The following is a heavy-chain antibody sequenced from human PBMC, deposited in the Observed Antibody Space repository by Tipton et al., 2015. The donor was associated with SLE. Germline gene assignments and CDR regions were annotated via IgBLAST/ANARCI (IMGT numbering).Heavy chain of an antibody. D-gene: IGHD4-23*01. CDR3: ARDADYGGNSGWFDP. CDR2: IYYSGST. CDR1: GGSISSHY. Sequence: TLSLTCTVSGGSISSHYWSWIRQPPGKGLEWFGYIYYSGSTNYNPSLKSRVTISVDTSKNQFSLKLSSVTAADTAVYYCARDADYGGNSGWFDPWGQGTLVTVSS. J-gene: IGHJ5*02. V-gene: IGHV4-59*11.